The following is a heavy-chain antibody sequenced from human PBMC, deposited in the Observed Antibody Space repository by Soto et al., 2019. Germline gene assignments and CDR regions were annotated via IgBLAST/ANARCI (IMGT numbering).Heavy chain of an antibody. V-gene: IGHV3-20*04. Sequence: EVQLVESGGGVVRPGGSLRLSCAASGFTFDDYGMSWVRQAPGKGLEWVSGINWNGDSTGYADSVKGRFTISRDNAKNSRYRQMNSLRAEDTALYYCAREHYYGSGRVYGMDVWGQGTTVTVSS. D-gene: IGHD3-10*01. CDR3: AREHYYGSGRVYGMDV. CDR2: INWNGDST. CDR1: GFTFDDYG. J-gene: IGHJ6*02.